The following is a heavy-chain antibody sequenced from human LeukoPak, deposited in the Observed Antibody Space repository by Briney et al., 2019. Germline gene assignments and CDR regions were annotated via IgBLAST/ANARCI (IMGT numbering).Heavy chain of an antibody. J-gene: IGHJ2*01. CDR1: GGSISSHY. Sequence: SETLSLTCSVSGGSISSHYWSWIRQPSGKGLEWIGYIYYSGSTNYNPSLKSRVTMSVDTSKNQFSLKLDSVTAADTALYFCARDAGTGWYFDLWGRGTLVTVSS. V-gene: IGHV4-59*11. CDR3: ARDAGTGWYFDL. D-gene: IGHD3/OR15-3a*01. CDR2: IYYSGST.